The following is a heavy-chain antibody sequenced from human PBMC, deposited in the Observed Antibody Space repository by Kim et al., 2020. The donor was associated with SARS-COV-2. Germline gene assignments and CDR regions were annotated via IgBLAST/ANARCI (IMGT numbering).Heavy chain of an antibody. CDR2: IYYSGTT. V-gene: IGHV4-39*01. J-gene: IGHJ6*03. CDR3: ASTSELRGVATYYFYMDV. D-gene: IGHD3-10*01. Sequence: SETLSLTCTVSGGSISSSSYYWGWIRQPPGKGLEWDGSIYYSGTTYYNPSLRSRVTISVDTSNNQFSLTLSSLTAADTALYFCASTSELRGVATYYFYMDVWGKGTAVTVSS. CDR1: GGSISSSSYY.